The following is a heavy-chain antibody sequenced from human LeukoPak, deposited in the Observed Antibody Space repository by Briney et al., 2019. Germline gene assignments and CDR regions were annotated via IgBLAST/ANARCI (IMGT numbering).Heavy chain of an antibody. D-gene: IGHD3-10*01. Sequence: SVKVSCKASGGTFSSYAISWGRQAPGQGLGWMGSIIPILGIANYAQKFQGRVTITADKSTSTAYMELSSLRYEETAVYYCARASVNSGAGYFDLWGRGPLVTVSS. CDR2: IIPILGIA. J-gene: IGHJ2*01. CDR1: GGTFSSYA. V-gene: IGHV1-69*04. CDR3: ARASVNSGAGYFDL.